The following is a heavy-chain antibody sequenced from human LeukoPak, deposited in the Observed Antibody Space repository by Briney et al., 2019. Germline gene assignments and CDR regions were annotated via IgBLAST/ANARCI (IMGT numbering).Heavy chain of an antibody. V-gene: IGHV3-15*01. CDR3: TTEVEEEVGATPPWFDP. Sequence: GGSLRLSCAASGFTFSNAWMSWVRQAPGKGLEWVGRIKSKTDGGTTDYAAPVKGRFTISRDDSKNTLYLQMNSLKTEDTAVYYCTTEVEEEVGATPPWFDPWGQGTLVTVSS. CDR2: IKSKTDGGTT. J-gene: IGHJ5*02. CDR1: GFTFSNAW. D-gene: IGHD1-26*01.